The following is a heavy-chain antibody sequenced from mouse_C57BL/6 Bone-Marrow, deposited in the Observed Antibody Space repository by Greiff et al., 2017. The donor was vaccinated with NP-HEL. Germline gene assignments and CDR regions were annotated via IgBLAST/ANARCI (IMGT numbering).Heavy chain of an antibody. Sequence: VQLQQPGAELVRPGTSVKLSCKASGYAFTSYWMHWVKQRPGQGLEWIGVIDPSDSYTNYNQKFKGKATLTVDTSSSTAYMQLSSLTSEDSAVYYCARGSTMVKWFAYGGQGTLVTVSA. V-gene: IGHV1-59*01. CDR2: IDPSDSYT. D-gene: IGHD2-2*01. J-gene: IGHJ3*01. CDR1: GYAFTSYW. CDR3: ARGSTMVKWFAY.